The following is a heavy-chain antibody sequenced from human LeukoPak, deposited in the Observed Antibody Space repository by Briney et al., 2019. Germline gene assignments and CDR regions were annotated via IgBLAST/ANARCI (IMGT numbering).Heavy chain of an antibody. Sequence: GGSLRLSCVASEFTFSSYAMHWVRQAPGKGLEWVAAISFDGNNEYYADSVKGRFTISRDNSKNTLYLQMNSLRAEDTAVYYCANIIRKYTSGYYYFDYWGQGTLVTVSS. V-gene: IGHV3-30-3*01. CDR1: EFTFSSYA. CDR2: ISFDGNNE. J-gene: IGHJ4*02. D-gene: IGHD6-25*01. CDR3: ANIIRKYTSGYYYFDY.